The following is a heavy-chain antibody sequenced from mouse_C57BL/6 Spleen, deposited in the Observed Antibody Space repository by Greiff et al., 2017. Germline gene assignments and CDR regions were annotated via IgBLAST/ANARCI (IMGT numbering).Heavy chain of an antibody. CDR1: GYTFTSYW. Sequence: QVQLQQPGAELVMPGASVKLSCKASGYTFTSYWMHWVKQRPGQGLEWIGEIDPSDSYTNYNQKFKGKSTLTVDKSSSTAYMQLSSLTSEDSAVYYCARQGYYGSKGYYFDDWGQGTTLTVSS. V-gene: IGHV1-69*01. J-gene: IGHJ2*01. CDR2: IDPSDSYT. D-gene: IGHD1-1*01. CDR3: ARQGYYGSKGYYFDD.